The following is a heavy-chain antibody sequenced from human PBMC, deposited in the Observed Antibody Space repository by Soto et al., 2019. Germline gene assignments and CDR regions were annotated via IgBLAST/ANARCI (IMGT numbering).Heavy chain of an antibody. V-gene: IGHV4-61*01. Sequence: SETLSLTCTVAGGNIGSGSDYCSWIRQPPGKGLEWIGYIYYSGSTNYNPSLKSRVTISVDTSKNQFSLKLSSVTAADTAVYYCARLTGTTEFDYWGQGTLVTVSS. CDR2: IYYSGST. J-gene: IGHJ4*02. CDR1: GGNIGSGSDY. D-gene: IGHD1-20*01. CDR3: ARLTGTTEFDY.